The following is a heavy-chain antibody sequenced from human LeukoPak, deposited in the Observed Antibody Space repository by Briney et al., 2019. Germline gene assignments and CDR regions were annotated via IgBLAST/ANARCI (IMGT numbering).Heavy chain of an antibody. J-gene: IGHJ4*02. D-gene: IGHD4-23*01. V-gene: IGHV3-64D*06. CDR2: ISSNGGST. CDR3: AREGGSGNQIFDY. CDR1: GFTFSSYA. Sequence: GGSLRLSCSASGFTFSSYAMHWVRQAPGKGLEYVSAISSNGGSTYYADSVKGRFTISRDNSKNTLYLQMSSLRAEDTAVYYCAREGGSGNQIFDYWGQGTLVTVSS.